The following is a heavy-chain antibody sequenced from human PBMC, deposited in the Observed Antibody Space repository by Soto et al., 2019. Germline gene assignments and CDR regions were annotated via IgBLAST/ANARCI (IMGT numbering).Heavy chain of an antibody. J-gene: IGHJ6*02. D-gene: IGHD2-15*01. Sequence: QVQLVQSGAEVKKPGSSVKVSCKASAGTFRSYAMTWVRQAPGQGLEWMGGIIPMFGTPNYAQKFQGRVTITADESTSTADMEVSSLRSEDTAVYYCARSRVVAASDYYYYAMDAWGQGTTVTVSS. CDR3: ARSRVVAASDYYYYAMDA. V-gene: IGHV1-69*12. CDR1: AGTFRSYA. CDR2: IIPMFGTP.